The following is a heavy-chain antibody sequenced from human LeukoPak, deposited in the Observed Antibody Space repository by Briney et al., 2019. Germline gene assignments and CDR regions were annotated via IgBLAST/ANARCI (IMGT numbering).Heavy chain of an antibody. CDR2: ISGSGGST. Sequence: PGGSLRLSCAASGFTFSIYGMSWVRQAPGKGLEWVSAISGSGGSTYYADSVKGRFTISRDNSKNTLYLQMNSLRAEDTAVYYCAKDPDSSGWYCPGYWGQGTLVTVSS. CDR1: GFTFSIYG. CDR3: AKDPDSSGWYCPGY. J-gene: IGHJ4*02. D-gene: IGHD6-19*01. V-gene: IGHV3-23*01.